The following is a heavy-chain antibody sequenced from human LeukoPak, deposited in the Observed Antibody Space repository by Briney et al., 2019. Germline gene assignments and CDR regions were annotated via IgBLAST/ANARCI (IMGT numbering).Heavy chain of an antibody. V-gene: IGHV3-30-3*01. Sequence: GGSLRLSCAASGFTFSSFAMHWVRQAPGKGLEWVAVISYDGSNKYYADSVKGRFTISRDNSKNTLYVQMNSLRAEDTAMYYCARGLVGAAGGYYFDYWGQGTLVTVSS. CDR2: ISYDGSNK. J-gene: IGHJ4*02. CDR1: GFTFSSFA. D-gene: IGHD1-26*01. CDR3: ARGLVGAAGGYYFDY.